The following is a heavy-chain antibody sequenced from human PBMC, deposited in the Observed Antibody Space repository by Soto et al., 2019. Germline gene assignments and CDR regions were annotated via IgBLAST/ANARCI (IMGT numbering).Heavy chain of an antibody. CDR1: GFTFSSYS. Sequence: GSLRLSCAASGFTFSSYSMNWVRQAPGRGLEWVSYISSSSSTIYYADSVKGRFTISRDNAKNSLYLQMNSLRAEDTAVYYCARVYCSSTSCYRRFYYYVDVWGKGTTVTVSS. CDR3: ARVYCSSTSCYRRFYYYVDV. CDR2: ISSSSSTI. V-gene: IGHV3-48*01. D-gene: IGHD2-2*01. J-gene: IGHJ6*03.